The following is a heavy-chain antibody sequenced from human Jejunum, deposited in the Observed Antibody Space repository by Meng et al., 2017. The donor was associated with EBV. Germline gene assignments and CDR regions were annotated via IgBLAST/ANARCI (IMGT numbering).Heavy chain of an antibody. Sequence: EWLLFGSGGALIQPGGSLGRSCGASGFTLSSFAMSWVRQAPGKGLEWVSGISVSGGSTHYADSVKGRFTISRDNSKSTLHLQMNSLRAEDTAIYYCAKSRTGHYGNCGSWGQGTLVTVSS. V-gene: IGHV3-23*01. CDR2: ISVSGGST. CDR3: AKSRTGHYGNCGS. D-gene: IGHD3-10*01. J-gene: IGHJ4*02. CDR1: GFTLSSFA.